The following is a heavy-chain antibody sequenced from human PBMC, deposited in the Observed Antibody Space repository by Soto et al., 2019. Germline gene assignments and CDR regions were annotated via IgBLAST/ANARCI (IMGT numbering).Heavy chain of an antibody. V-gene: IGHV5-51*01. Sequence: GESLKISCKGSGYSFTSYWIGWVRQMPGKGLEWMGIIYPGDSDTRYSPSFQGQVTISADKSISTAYLQWSSLKASDTAMYYCASRDCSGTSCYKSAVYAFDIWGQGTMVTVSS. J-gene: IGHJ3*02. D-gene: IGHD2-2*02. CDR1: GYSFTSYW. CDR2: IYPGDSDT. CDR3: ASRDCSGTSCYKSAVYAFDI.